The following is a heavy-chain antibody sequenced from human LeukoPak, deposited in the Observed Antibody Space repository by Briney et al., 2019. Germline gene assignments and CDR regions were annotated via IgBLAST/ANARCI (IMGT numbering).Heavy chain of an antibody. D-gene: IGHD3-10*01. CDR2: ISGSGGST. CDR1: GFTFSRYA. V-gene: IGHV3-23*01. Sequence: GGSLRLSCAASGFTFSRYAMSWVRQAPGKGLEWVSAISGSGGSTYYADSVKGRFTISRDNSKNTLYLQMNSLRAEDTAVYYCAKSSVITMVRGDIFDYWGQGTLVTVSS. CDR3: AKSSVITMVRGDIFDY. J-gene: IGHJ4*02.